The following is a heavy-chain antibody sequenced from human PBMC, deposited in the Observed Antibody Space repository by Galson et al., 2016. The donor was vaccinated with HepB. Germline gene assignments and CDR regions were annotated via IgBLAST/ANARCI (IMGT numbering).Heavy chain of an antibody. D-gene: IGHD2-21*01. V-gene: IGHV1-58*01. CDR3: ATARAYGYSDWYFDL. Sequence: SVKVSCKASGLTFTSSAVQWVRQARGQRLEWIGWIVVGSGKTNYAQNFQERVTITRDMSTTTADMELSSLRSEDTAVYYCATARAYGYSDWYFDLWGRGTLVTVSS. J-gene: IGHJ2*01. CDR1: GLTFTSSA. CDR2: IVVGSGKT.